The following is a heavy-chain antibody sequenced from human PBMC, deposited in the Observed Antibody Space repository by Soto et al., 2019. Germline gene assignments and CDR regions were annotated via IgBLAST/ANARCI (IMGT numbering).Heavy chain of an antibody. CDR1: GFTFSNAW. Sequence: GGSLRLSCAASGFTFSNAWMNWVRQAPGKGLEWVGRIKSKNDDGNTDYAAPVKGRLTISREDSKNTLYLQMNSLKTTDTAVYYCTTGIKAWIQLWFNGMDVWGQGTTVTVSS. D-gene: IGHD5-18*01. J-gene: IGHJ6*02. V-gene: IGHV3-15*07. CDR3: TTGIKAWIQLWFNGMDV. CDR2: IKSKNDDGNT.